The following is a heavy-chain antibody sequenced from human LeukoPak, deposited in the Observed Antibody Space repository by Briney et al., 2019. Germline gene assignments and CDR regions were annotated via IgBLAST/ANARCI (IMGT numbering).Heavy chain of an antibody. D-gene: IGHD4-23*01. Sequence: GGSLRLSCVGSGSTFSSYGIHWVRQAPGKGLEWVAAISYDGSNKYYADSVKGRFTISRDNSKNTLYLQMNSLRAEDTAVYYCAKVLYGGYGMDVWGQGTTVTVSS. CDR2: ISYDGSNK. J-gene: IGHJ6*02. CDR1: GSTFSSYG. CDR3: AKVLYGGYGMDV. V-gene: IGHV3-30*18.